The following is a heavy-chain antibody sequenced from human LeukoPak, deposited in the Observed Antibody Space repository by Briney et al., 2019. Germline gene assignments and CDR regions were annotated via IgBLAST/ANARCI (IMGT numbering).Heavy chain of an antibody. D-gene: IGHD3-22*01. CDR3: ARVYSSGYWEGAFDI. V-gene: IGHV4-4*02. CDR1: GGSITSGNW. J-gene: IGHJ3*02. CDR2: VYHSGST. Sequence: KTSETLSLTCAVFGGSITSGNWWSWVRQPPGKGLEWIGEVYHSGSTNYTPSLKSRVTVSVDKSNNQFSLKLGSVTAADTAVYYCARVYSSGYWEGAFDIWGQGTMVTVSS.